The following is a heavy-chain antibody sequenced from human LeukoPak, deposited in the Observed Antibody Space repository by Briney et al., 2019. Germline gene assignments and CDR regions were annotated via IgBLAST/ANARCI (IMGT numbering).Heavy chain of an antibody. J-gene: IGHJ3*02. D-gene: IGHD4-17*01. CDR3: ARSTVTTGDAFDI. Sequence: ASVKVSCKASGGTFSSYAISWVRQAPGQGLERMGRIIPIFGTANYAQKFQGRVTITTDESTSTAYMELSSLRSEDTAVYYCARSTVTTGDAFDIWGQGTMVTVSS. CDR2: IIPIFGTA. CDR1: GGTFSSYA. V-gene: IGHV1-69*05.